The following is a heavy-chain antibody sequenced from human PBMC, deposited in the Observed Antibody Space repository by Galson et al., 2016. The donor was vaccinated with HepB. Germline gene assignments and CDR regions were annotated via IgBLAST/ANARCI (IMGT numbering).Heavy chain of an antibody. CDR1: GFSLSSYS. D-gene: IGHD2-21*01. Sequence: SLRLSCAASGFSLSSYSMNWVRQAPGKGLEWVSYIRSTGTTTHYADSVKGRFTISRDVAENSVYLQMNSLREEDTAVCYCARDPHSLDFWGQGTLVTVSS. CDR3: ARDPHSLDF. CDR2: IRSTGTTT. J-gene: IGHJ4*02. V-gene: IGHV3-48*02.